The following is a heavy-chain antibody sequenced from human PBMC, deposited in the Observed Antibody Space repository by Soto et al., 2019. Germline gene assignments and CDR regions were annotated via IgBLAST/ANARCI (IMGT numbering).Heavy chain of an antibody. V-gene: IGHV1-18*01. D-gene: IGHD5-18*01. CDR2: ISAYNGNT. CDR3: ARNLGYSYGHYYFDY. J-gene: IGHJ4*02. CDR1: GYTFTSYG. Sequence: QVQLVQSGAEVKKPGASVKVSCKASGYTFTSYGISWVRPAPGQGLEWLGWISAYNGNTNYEQKLQGRVTMTTDTSTSTAYMELRSLRSDDTAVYYGARNLGYSYGHYYFDYWGQGTLVTVSS.